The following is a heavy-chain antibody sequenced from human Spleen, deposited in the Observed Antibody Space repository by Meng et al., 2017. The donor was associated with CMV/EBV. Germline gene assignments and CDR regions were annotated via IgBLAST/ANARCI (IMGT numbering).Heavy chain of an antibody. J-gene: IGHJ6*02. D-gene: IGHD2-2*03. V-gene: IGHV3-21*01. CDR1: GFTFSSYS. CDR3: AKDSWLDIVVVPAAMGYYYYGMDV. Sequence: LSLTCAASGFTFSSYSMNWVRQAPGKGLEWVSSISSSSSYIYYADSVKGRFTISRDNAKNSLYLQMNSLRAEDTAVYYCAKDSWLDIVVVPAAMGYYYYGMDVWGQGTTVTVSS. CDR2: ISSSSSYI.